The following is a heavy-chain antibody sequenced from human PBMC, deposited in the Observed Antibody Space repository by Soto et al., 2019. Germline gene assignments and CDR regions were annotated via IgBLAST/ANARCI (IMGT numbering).Heavy chain of an antibody. J-gene: IGHJ6*02. CDR2: ISYDGSNK. D-gene: IGHD3-9*01. CDR3: AKEGSDYDILTGSGYYGMDV. Sequence: QVQLAESGGGVVQPGRSLRLSCAASGFTFSSYGMHWVRQAPGKGLEWVAVISYDGSNKYYADSVKGRFTISRDNSKNTLYLQMNSLRAEDTAVYYCAKEGSDYDILTGSGYYGMDVWGQGTTVTVSS. V-gene: IGHV3-30*18. CDR1: GFTFSSYG.